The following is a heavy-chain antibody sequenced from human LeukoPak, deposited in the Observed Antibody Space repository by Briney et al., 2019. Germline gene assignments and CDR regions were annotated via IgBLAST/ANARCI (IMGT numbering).Heavy chain of an antibody. CDR2: ISGSGGST. CDR1: GFTFSSYA. D-gene: IGHD3-3*01. Sequence: GGSLRLSCAASGFTFSSYAMSWVRQAPGKGLEWVSAISGSGGSTYYADSVKGRFTISRDNSKNTLYLQMNSLRAEDTAVYYCAKVGLYDFWSGADYWGQGTLSPSPQ. CDR3: AKVGLYDFWSGADY. J-gene: IGHJ4*02. V-gene: IGHV3-23*01.